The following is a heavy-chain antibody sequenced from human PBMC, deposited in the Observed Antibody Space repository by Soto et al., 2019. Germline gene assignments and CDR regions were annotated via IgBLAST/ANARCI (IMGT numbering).Heavy chain of an antibody. CDR3: ATITMIVAFDY. CDR1: GYTFTGYY. D-gene: IGHD3-22*01. V-gene: IGHV1-2*02. J-gene: IGHJ4*02. Sequence: ASVKVSCKVSGYTFTGYYMHWVRQAPGQGLEWMGWINPNSGGTNYAQKFQGRVTMTRDTSISTAYMELSRLRSDDTAVYYCATITMIVAFDYWGQGTRGIVSS. CDR2: INPNSGGT.